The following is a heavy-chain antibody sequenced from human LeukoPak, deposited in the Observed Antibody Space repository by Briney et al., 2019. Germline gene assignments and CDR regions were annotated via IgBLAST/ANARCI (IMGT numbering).Heavy chain of an antibody. D-gene: IGHD2-21*02. J-gene: IGHJ4*02. CDR2: ICPGDSDT. Sequence: GESLKISCKGSGYSFTSYWIGWVRQMPGKGLEWMGIICPGDSDTRYSPSFQGQVTISVDKSISTAYLQWSRLKASDTAMYYCARQSVLETAPDYWGQGTLVTVSS. CDR3: ARQSVLETAPDY. CDR1: GYSFTSYW. V-gene: IGHV5-51*01.